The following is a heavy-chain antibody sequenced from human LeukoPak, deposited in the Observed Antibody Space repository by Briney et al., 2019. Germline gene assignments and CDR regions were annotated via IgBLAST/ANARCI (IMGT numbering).Heavy chain of an antibody. Sequence: GASVTVSCKASGYTFTSYGIRWVRQAPGPGFEWLGWISVYNGNTNYAQKLQGRVTMTTDTSTSTAYMDLRSLTSDDPAVYYCAKVTGYSSRYFDYWGQGTLVTVSS. CDR2: ISVYNGNT. CDR1: GYTFTSYG. V-gene: IGHV1-18*01. CDR3: AKVTGYSSRYFDY. J-gene: IGHJ4*02. D-gene: IGHD6-13*01.